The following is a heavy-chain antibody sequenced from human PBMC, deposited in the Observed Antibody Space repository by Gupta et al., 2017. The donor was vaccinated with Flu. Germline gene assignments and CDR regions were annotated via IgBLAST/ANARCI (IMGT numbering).Heavy chain of an antibody. CDR3: VRDHDWAFTN. Sequence: EVPLVESGGHLVQPGGSLRLSCAASGFIFSDSHMNWVRQAPGKGLEWVAYIGSGGNVDNADSVKGRFTISRDNAKNSLYLEMNSLRDEDTALYYCVRDHDWAFTNWGQGTLVTVSS. D-gene: IGHD3-9*01. CDR1: GFIFSDSH. CDR2: IGSGGNV. J-gene: IGHJ4*02. V-gene: IGHV3-48*02.